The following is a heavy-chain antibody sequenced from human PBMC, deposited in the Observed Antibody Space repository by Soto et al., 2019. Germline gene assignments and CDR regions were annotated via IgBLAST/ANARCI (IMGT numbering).Heavy chain of an antibody. CDR2: ITYDGSNE. CDR3: ARDHGGSYEGGWFDP. J-gene: IGHJ5*02. V-gene: IGHV3-30-3*01. D-gene: IGHD1-26*01. CDR1: GFIFRSYA. Sequence: QVQLVESGGGVVQPGRSLRLSCAASGFIFRSYAINWVRQAPGTGLEWVALITYDGSNEYYADALKGRFTISRDNSKNTLYWQMDSLRAEDTSVYYCARDHGGSYEGGWFDPWGQGTLVTVSS.